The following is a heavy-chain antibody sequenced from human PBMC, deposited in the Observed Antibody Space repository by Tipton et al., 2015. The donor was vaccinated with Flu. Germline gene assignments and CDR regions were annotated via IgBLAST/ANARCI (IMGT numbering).Heavy chain of an antibody. D-gene: IGHD2-21*01. Sequence: TLSLTCTVSGGSISSYYWSWIRQPPGEGLEWIGYVYYSGGTNYNTSLKSRVTVSVDTSTNQFSLKLSSVTAADTAVYYCAGDREYSDYYYGMNVWGQGTTVTVSS. J-gene: IGHJ6*02. CDR1: GGSISSYY. CDR3: AGDREYSDYYYGMNV. CDR2: VYYSGGT. V-gene: IGHV4-59*01.